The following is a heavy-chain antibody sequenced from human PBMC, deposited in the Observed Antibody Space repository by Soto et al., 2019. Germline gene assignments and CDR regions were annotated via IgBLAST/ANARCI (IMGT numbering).Heavy chain of an antibody. V-gene: IGHV4-34*01. Sequence: SETLSLTCAVYGGSFSGYYLSWVRQPPGKGLEWIGEIYHSGSTNYNPSLKSRVTISVDKSKNQFSLKLSSVTAADTAVYYCAKWTMVRGVTLFDPWGQGTQVTVSS. CDR1: GGSFSGYY. CDR3: AKWTMVRGVTLFDP. CDR2: IYHSGST. D-gene: IGHD3-10*01. J-gene: IGHJ5*02.